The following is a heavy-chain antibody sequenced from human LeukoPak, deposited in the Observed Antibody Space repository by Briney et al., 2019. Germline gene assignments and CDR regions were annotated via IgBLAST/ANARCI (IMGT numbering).Heavy chain of an antibody. V-gene: IGHV4-30-4*01. Sequence: SQTLSLTCTVSGGSISSGDYYWSWIRQPPGKGLEWIGYIYYSGSTYYNPSLKSRVTISVDTSKNQFSLKLSSVTAADTAVYYCARGYSSSWYYFEYWGQGTLVTVSS. J-gene: IGHJ4*02. CDR1: GGSISSGDYY. D-gene: IGHD6-13*01. CDR3: ARGYSSSWYYFEY. CDR2: IYYSGST.